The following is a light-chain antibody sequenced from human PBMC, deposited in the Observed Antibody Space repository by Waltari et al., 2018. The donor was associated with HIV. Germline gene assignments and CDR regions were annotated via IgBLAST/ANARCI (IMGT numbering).Light chain of an antibody. CDR1: PSNIGNNS. CDR3: ASWDDTLGVV. Sequence: QSVLTQPPSASGTPGQRVTIPCSGSPSNIGNNSVNWYQQFPGSAPQLLLYSNSQRPLGVPDRFSGSKSGSSASLAISGPQADDEAHYYCASWDDTLGVVFGGGTTLTVL. CDR2: SNS. V-gene: IGLV1-44*01. J-gene: IGLJ2*01.